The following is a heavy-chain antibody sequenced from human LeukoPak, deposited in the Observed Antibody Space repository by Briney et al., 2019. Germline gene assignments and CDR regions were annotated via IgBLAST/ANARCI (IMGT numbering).Heavy chain of an antibody. V-gene: IGHV3-30*02. J-gene: IGHJ4*02. CDR3: AKSRYPGSPNYFDY. CDR2: IRYDGSNK. Sequence: RRSLRLSFAASGFTFSSYGMHWVRQAPGKGLEWVAFIRYDGSNKYYADSVKGRFTISRDNSKNTLYLQMNSLRAEDTAVYYCAKSRYPGSPNYFDYWGQGTLVTVSS. D-gene: IGHD1-1*01. CDR1: GFTFSSYG.